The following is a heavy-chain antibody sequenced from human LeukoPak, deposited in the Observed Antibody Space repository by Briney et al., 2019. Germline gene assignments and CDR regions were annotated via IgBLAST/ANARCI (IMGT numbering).Heavy chain of an antibody. CDR2: INHSGST. V-gene: IGHV4-34*01. J-gene: IGHJ5*02. CDR3: ARVLRGNWFDP. CDR1: GGSFSGYY. Sequence: PSETLSLTCAVYGGSFSGYYWSWIRQPPGKGLEWIGEINHSGSTNYNPSLKSRVTISVDTSKNQFSLKLSSVTAADTAVYYCARVLRGNWFDPWAREPWSPSPQ.